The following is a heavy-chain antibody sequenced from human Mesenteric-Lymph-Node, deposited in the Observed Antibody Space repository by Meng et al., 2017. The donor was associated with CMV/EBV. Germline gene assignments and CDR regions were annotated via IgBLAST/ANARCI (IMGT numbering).Heavy chain of an antibody. D-gene: IGHD3-10*01. CDR3: ATDLVVYYGSGSYTDY. V-gene: IGHV1-2*06. CDR2: INPNTGGT. CDR1: YTFTEYY. Sequence: YTFTEYYIHWVRQAPGQGLEWVGRINPNTGGTNYAQIFQGRVTMTRDTSISTAYMDLSRLASDDTAVYYCATDLVVYYGSGSYTDYWGQGTLVTVSS. J-gene: IGHJ4*01.